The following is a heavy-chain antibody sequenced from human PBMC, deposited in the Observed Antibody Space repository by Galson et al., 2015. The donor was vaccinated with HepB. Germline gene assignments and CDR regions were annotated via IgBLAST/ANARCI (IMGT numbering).Heavy chain of an antibody. CDR3: AGRPIRAVAGGLNS. D-gene: IGHD6-19*01. CDR1: GASITIDRW. Sequence: SEPLSLTCVVSGASITIDRWWTWVRQSPGKGLEWIGEIFQNGRTAYSPSLKSRVKISLDKSKNQLSLNLNSVTAADTAMYYCAGRPIRAVAGGLNSWGLGTLVIVSS. J-gene: IGHJ4*02. CDR2: IFQNGRT. V-gene: IGHV4/OR15-8*01.